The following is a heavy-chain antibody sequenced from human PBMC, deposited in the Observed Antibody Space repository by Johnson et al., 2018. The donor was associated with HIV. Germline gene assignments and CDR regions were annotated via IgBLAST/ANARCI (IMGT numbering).Heavy chain of an antibody. CDR2: ISSSGSTI. J-gene: IGHJ3*02. Sequence: QVQLVESGGGLVQPGGSLRLSCAASGFTFSDYYMSWIRQAPGKGLEWVSYISSSGSTIYYADSVTGRFTISRDNAKNSLHLQMNSLRAEDTVVYYCARDGIWELSGAACDIWGQGTMVTVSS. CDR3: ARDGIWELSGAACDI. V-gene: IGHV3-11*01. CDR1: GFTFSDYY. D-gene: IGHD1-26*01.